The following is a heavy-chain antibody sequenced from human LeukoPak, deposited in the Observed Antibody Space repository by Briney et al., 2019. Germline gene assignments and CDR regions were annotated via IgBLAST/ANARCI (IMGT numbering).Heavy chain of an antibody. CDR2: INHSGST. D-gene: IGHD2-2*01. J-gene: IGHJ6*03. V-gene: IGHV4-34*01. Sequence: PSETLSLTCAVYGGSFSGYYWSWIRQPPGKGLEWIGEINHSGSTNYNPSLKSRATTSVDTSKNQFSLKLSSVTAADTAVYYCARCLVVPRYYYYMDVWGKGTTVTVSS. CDR3: ARCLVVPRYYYYMDV. CDR1: GGSFSGYY.